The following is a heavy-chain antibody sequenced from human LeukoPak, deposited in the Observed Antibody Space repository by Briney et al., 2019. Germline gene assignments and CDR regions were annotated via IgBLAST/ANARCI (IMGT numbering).Heavy chain of an antibody. J-gene: IGHJ5*02. V-gene: IGHV4-34*01. CDR2: INHSGST. CDR1: GGSFSGYY. D-gene: IGHD5-18*01. Sequence: PSETLSLTCAVYGGSFSGYYWSWIRQPPGKGLEWIGEINHSGSTNYNPSLKSRVTISVDTSKNQFSLKLSSVTAADTAVYYCARYSFRTGRGYSYGYRGPNWFDPWGQGTLVTVSS. CDR3: ARYSFRTGRGYSYGYRGPNWFDP.